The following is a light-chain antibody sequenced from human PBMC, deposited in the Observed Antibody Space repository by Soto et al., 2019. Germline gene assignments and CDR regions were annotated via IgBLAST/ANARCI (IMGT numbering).Light chain of an antibody. CDR2: GAS. CDR3: QQYGSSPLT. CDR1: QSVSSSY. J-gene: IGKJ4*01. Sequence: EIVLTQSPGTLSLSPGERATLSCRASQSVSSSYLAWYQQKPGQAPRLLIYGASSWATGIPDRFSGIGSGTDFTLTISRLEPEDFAVYYCQQYGSSPLTFGRGTKVDIK. V-gene: IGKV3-20*01.